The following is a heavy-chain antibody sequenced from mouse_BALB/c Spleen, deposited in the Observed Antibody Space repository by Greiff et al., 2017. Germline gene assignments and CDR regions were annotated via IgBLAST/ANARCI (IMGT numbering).Heavy chain of an antibody. CDR1: GYSITSDYA. D-gene: IGHD2-2*01. CDR2: ISYSGST. Sequence: EVKLVESGPGLVKPSQSLSLTCTVTGYSITSDYAWNWIRQFPGNKLEWMGYISYSGSTSYNPSLKSRISITRDTSKNQFFLQLNSVTTEDTATYYCARYGYDTGFAYWGQGTLVTVSA. V-gene: IGHV3-2*02. CDR3: ARYGYDTGFAY. J-gene: IGHJ3*01.